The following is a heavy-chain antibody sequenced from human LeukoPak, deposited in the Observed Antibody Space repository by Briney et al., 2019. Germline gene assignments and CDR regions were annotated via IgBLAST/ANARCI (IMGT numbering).Heavy chain of an antibody. CDR3: AGGSLGSGTSSDCCPLDY. Sequence: GGSLRLSCAASGFTFSSYAMSWVRQAPGKGLEWVSVISGSGGSTYYADSVKGRFAVSRDNSKNTLYLQMNSLRADDTAVYYCAGGSLGSGTSSDCCPLDYWGQGTLVTVSS. J-gene: IGHJ4*02. D-gene: IGHD2-15*01. CDR2: ISGSGGST. CDR1: GFTFSSYA. V-gene: IGHV3-23*01.